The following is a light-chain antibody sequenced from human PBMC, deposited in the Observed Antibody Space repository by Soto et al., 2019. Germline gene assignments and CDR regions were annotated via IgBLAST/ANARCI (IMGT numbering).Light chain of an antibody. CDR3: QHYDNFPIT. V-gene: IGKV1-33*01. Sequence: DIQMTQSPSSLSASVGDRVTISCQASQDINNYLNWYHQKPGKAPKLLIYDASNLNTGVPSRFRGSRSGTAFTFTISSLQPEDVATYYCQHYDNFPITFGPGTKVEIK. CDR2: DAS. J-gene: IGKJ3*01. CDR1: QDINNY.